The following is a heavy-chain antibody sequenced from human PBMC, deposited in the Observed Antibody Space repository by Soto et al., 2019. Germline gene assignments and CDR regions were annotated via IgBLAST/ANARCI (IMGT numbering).Heavy chain of an antibody. CDR3: ARGYSNGGLDV. D-gene: IGHD6-19*01. J-gene: IGHJ6*02. Sequence: PSETLSLTCTVSGGSISTYYLSWIRQSPGKGLEWIGYIYYTRSTNYNPSLKSRVTISVDTSKDQFSLKLSSVTAADTAVYYCARGYSNGGLDVWGQGTTVTVSS. V-gene: IGHV4-59*01. CDR2: IYYTRST. CDR1: GGSISTYY.